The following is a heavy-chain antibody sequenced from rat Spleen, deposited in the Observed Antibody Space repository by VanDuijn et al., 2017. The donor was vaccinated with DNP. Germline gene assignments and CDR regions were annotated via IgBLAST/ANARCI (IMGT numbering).Heavy chain of an antibody. CDR1: GFTFSNYW. V-gene: IGHV5-58*01. CDR2: INPDGSGT. CDR3: ARWNSGHFDY. J-gene: IGHJ2*01. D-gene: IGHD4-3*01. Sequence: EVQLVESGGGLVQPGRSLKLSCVASGFTFSNYWMFWVRQAPGKGLEWVTSINPDGSGTYYPDSVQGRFTISRDNAKDTHYLQMDGLRSEDTATYYCARWNSGHFDYWGQGVMVPVSS.